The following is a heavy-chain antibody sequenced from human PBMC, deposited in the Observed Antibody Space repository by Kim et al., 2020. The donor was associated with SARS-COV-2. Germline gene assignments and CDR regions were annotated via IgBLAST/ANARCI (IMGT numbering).Heavy chain of an antibody. CDR2: IRWNSDNI. CDR3: AKNVVKYGSGYAVEI. J-gene: IGHJ3*02. Sequence: GGSLRLSCAASGFTFGDYGMHWVRRAPGKGLEWVSGIRWNSDNIVYADSVKGRFTISRDNAKNTLYLQMNSLRAEDTALYYCAKNVVKYGSGYAVEIWGEGTLVTVSS. D-gene: IGHD6-25*01. CDR1: GFTFGDYG. V-gene: IGHV3-9*01.